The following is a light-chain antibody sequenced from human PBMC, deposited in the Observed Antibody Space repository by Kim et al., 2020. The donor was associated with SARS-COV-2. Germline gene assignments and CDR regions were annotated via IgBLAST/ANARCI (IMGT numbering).Light chain of an antibody. CDR2: GAS. J-gene: IGKJ1*01. V-gene: IGKV3-20*01. Sequence: SPGVWDTRTCRASQSVSSSYLAWYQQKPGQSPMLLIYGASSSATGIPYRFSGSGSGTDFTLTISRLEPEDFAVYYCQQYGSSPQTFGQVTKVDIK. CDR1: QSVSSSY. CDR3: QQYGSSPQT.